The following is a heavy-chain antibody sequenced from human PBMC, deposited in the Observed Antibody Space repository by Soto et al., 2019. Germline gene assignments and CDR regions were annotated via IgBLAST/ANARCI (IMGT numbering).Heavy chain of an antibody. D-gene: IGHD3-16*01. V-gene: IGHV1-18*01. Sequence: QVQLVQSGAEVKKPGASVKVSCKASGYTFTSYGISWVRQGPGQGLEWMGWISADNGNTNYAQKLQARVTMTTDTSTSTAYMELRSLRSDDTAVYYCARGSLRVGVPNWFDPWGQGTLVTVSS. CDR2: ISADNGNT. CDR3: ARGSLRVGVPNWFDP. CDR1: GYTFTSYG. J-gene: IGHJ5*02.